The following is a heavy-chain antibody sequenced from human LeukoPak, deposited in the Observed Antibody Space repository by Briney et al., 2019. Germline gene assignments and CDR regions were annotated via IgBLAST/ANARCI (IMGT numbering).Heavy chain of an antibody. Sequence: SETLSLTCAVYGGSFSGYYWSWIRQPPGKGLEWIGYIYYSGSTNYNPSLKSRVTISVDTSKNQFSLKLSSVTAADTAVYYCARAHSWEQLFDYWGQGTLVTVSS. D-gene: IGHD1-26*01. CDR1: GGSFSGYY. CDR3: ARAHSWEQLFDY. J-gene: IGHJ4*02. V-gene: IGHV4-59*01. CDR2: IYYSGST.